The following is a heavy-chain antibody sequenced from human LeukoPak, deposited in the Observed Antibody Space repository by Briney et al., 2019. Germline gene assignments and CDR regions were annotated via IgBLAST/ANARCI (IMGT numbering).Heavy chain of an antibody. CDR2: MYHTGSS. D-gene: IGHD5-18*01. V-gene: IGHV4-61*08. J-gene: IGHJ4*02. CDR1: GVSFSSIDYY. Sequence: SETLSLTCSVSGVSFSSIDYYWTWIRQPPGKRLEWIGYMYHTGSSNYNLSLKSRVTISGDTSKNQFSLKLISVTAADTAVYYCARGSRAEYTYGLYHYWGQGTLVTVSS. CDR3: ARGSRAEYTYGLYHY.